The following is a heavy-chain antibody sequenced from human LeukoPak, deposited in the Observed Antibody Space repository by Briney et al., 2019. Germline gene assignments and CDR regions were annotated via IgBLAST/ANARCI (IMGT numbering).Heavy chain of an antibody. D-gene: IGHD6-19*01. CDR2: ISGSAGST. V-gene: IGHV3-23*01. CDR3: AKGLNLQWLFDASHI. J-gene: IGHJ3*02. Sequence: PGGSLRLSCAASGFTFSSYAMSWVRQSPGKGLEWVSVISGSAGSTYYTDSVKGRFTISRDNSENTLYLEMNSLRAEDTAVYYCAKGLNLQWLFDASHIWGQGTVLTVSS. CDR1: GFTFSSYA.